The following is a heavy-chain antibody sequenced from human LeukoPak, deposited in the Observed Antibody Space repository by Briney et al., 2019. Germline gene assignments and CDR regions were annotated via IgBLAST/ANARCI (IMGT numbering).Heavy chain of an antibody. D-gene: IGHD2-21*02. V-gene: IGHV4-59*08. CDR3: ARLEGDFEYYFDY. J-gene: IGHJ4*02. Sequence: SETLSLTCTVSGGSISSYYWSWIRQPPGKGLVWIGYIYYSGSTNYNPSLKSRVTISVDTSKNQFSLKLSSVTAADTAVYYCARLEGDFEYYFDYWGQGTLVTVSS. CDR1: GGSISSYY. CDR2: IYYSGST.